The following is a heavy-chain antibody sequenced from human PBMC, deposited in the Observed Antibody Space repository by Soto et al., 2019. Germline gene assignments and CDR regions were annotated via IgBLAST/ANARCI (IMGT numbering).Heavy chain of an antibody. CDR2: ISAYNGNT. CDR3: ARDSGSIVVVPAAPRFGYYGMDV. D-gene: IGHD2-2*01. V-gene: IGHV1-18*04. J-gene: IGHJ6*02. Sequence: EASVKVSCKASGYTFTSYGISWVRQAPGQGLEWMGWISAYNGNTNYAQKLQGRVTMTTDTSTSTAYMELRSLRSDDTAVYYCARDSGSIVVVPAAPRFGYYGMDVWGQGTTVTVSS. CDR1: GYTFTSYG.